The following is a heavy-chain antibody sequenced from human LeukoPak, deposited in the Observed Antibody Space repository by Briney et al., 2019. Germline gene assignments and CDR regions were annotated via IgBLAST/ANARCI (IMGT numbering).Heavy chain of an antibody. CDR1: GYTFTGYY. CDR2: INPNSGGT. CDR3: ARELYYYDSSGYYFDDY. J-gene: IGHJ4*02. V-gene: IGHV1-2*02. Sequence: GASMKVSCKASGYTFTGYYMHWVRQAPGQGLEWMGWINPNSGGTNYAQKFQGRVTMTRDTSISTAYMELSRLRSDDTAVYYCARELYYYDSSGYYFDDYWGQGTLVTVSS. D-gene: IGHD3-22*01.